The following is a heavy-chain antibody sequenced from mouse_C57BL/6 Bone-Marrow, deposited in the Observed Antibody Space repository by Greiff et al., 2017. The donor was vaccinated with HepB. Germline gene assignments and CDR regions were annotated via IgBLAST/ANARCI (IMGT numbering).Heavy chain of an antibody. Sequence: EVQLVESGPGLVKPSQSLSLTCSVTGYSITSGYYWNWIRQFPGNKLEWMGYISYDGSNNYNPSLKNRISITRDTSKNQFFLKLNSVTTEDTATYYCANPSYYGSRYYAMDYWGQGTSVTVSS. CDR3: ANPSYYGSRYYAMDY. CDR2: ISYDGSN. CDR1: GYSITSGYY. J-gene: IGHJ4*01. D-gene: IGHD1-1*01. V-gene: IGHV3-6*01.